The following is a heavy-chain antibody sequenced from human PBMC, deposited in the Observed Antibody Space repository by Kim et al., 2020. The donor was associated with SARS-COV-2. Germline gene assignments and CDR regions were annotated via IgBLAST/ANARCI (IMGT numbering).Heavy chain of an antibody. Sequence: ASVKVSCKASGYTFTSYDINWVRQATGQGLEWMGWMNPNSGNTGYAQKFQGRVTMTRNTSISTAYMELSSLRSEDTAVYYCARVSHPITIFGVVITSGYYYYHDGMAVGAQGPTLTVS. J-gene: IGHJ6*02. CDR1: GYTFTSYD. CDR3: ARVSHPITIFGVVITSGYYYYHDGMAV. D-gene: IGHD3-3*01. CDR2: MNPNSGNT. V-gene: IGHV1-8*01.